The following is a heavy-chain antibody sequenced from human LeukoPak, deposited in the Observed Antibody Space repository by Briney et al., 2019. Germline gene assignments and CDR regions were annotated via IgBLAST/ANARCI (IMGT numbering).Heavy chain of an antibody. CDR3: AKHPAAISTFDY. Sequence: GGSLRLSCAASGFTFSSYAMSWVRQAPGKGLEWVSAISGSGGSTYYADSVKGRFTISRDNSKNSLYLQMNSLRAEDTAVYYCAKHPAAISTFDYWGQGTLVTVSS. CDR2: ISGSGGST. V-gene: IGHV3-23*01. D-gene: IGHD2-2*01. CDR1: GFTFSSYA. J-gene: IGHJ4*02.